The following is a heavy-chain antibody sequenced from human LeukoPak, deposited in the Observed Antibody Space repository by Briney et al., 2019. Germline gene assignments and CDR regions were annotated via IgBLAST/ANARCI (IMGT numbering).Heavy chain of an antibody. J-gene: IGHJ4*02. Sequence: ASVKVSCKASGGTFCSYAISWVRQAPGQGLEWMGGIIPIFGTANYAQKFQGRVTITADESTSTAYMELSSLRPEDTAVYYCARGKGTVATSFDYWGQGTLVTVSS. CDR2: IIPIFGTA. V-gene: IGHV1-69*01. CDR3: ARGKGTVATSFDY. D-gene: IGHD5-12*01. CDR1: GGTFCSYA.